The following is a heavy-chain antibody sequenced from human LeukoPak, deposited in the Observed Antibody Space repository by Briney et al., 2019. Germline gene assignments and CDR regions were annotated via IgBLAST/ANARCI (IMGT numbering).Heavy chain of an antibody. D-gene: IGHD1-26*01. CDR3: ARDLPSGSYVGNLFDP. Sequence: GGSLRLSRAASGFTFSSYWMSWVRQAPGKGLEWVANIRQDGSEKYYVDSVKGRFTISRDNAKNSLYLQMNSLRAEDTAVYYCARDLPSGSYVGNLFDPWGQGTLVTVSS. CDR2: IRQDGSEK. V-gene: IGHV3-7*01. CDR1: GFTFSSYW. J-gene: IGHJ5*02.